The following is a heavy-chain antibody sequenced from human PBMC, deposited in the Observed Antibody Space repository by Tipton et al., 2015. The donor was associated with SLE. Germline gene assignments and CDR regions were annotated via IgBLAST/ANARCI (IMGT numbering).Heavy chain of an antibody. V-gene: IGHV4-30-2*01. CDR3: ARFRDEYYYYAMDV. CDR2: IYHSGNT. Sequence: TLSLTCAVSGASISSPGFSWSWIRLPPGKGLEWLGYIYHSGNTDYNPSLKRRVTISLDRSKNQFSLELSSVTAADTAVYYCARFRDEYYYYAMDVWGQGTTVTVSS. CDR1: GASISSPGFS. J-gene: IGHJ6*02.